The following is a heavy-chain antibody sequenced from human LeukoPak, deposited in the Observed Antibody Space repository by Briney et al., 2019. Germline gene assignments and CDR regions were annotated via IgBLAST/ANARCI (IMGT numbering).Heavy chain of an antibody. CDR2: ISSNGGST. D-gene: IGHD1-26*01. V-gene: IGHV3-64D*06. CDR1: GFTFSSYA. J-gene: IGHJ4*02. Sequence: GGSLRLSCAASGFTFSSYAMHWVRQAPGKGLEYVSAISSNGGSTYYADSVKGRFTISRVNSKNTLYLQMSSLRAEDTAVYYCVKDLERGSYSVDYWGQGTLVTVSS. CDR3: VKDLERGSYSVDY.